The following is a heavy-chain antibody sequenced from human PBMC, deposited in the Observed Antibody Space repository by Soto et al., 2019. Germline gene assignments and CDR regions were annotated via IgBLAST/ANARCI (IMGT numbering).Heavy chain of an antibody. CDR2: ISYDGNNK. D-gene: IGHD3-22*01. CDR1: GFIFSNSA. CDR3: AREVASYDRSGFFDY. Sequence: GGSLRLSCAGSGFIFSNSAFHWVRQAPGKGLEWVALISYDGNNKYYADSVKGRFTISRDNSKNTLYLQMHSLRADDTAVYYCAREVASYDRSGFFDYWGQGA. J-gene: IGHJ4*02. V-gene: IGHV3-30-3*01.